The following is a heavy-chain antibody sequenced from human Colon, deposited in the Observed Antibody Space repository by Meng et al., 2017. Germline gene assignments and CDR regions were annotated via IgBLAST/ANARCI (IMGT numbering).Heavy chain of an antibody. CDR1: GGSVSSGSYY. J-gene: IGHJ4*02. Sequence: SETLSLTCTVSGGSVSSGSYYWSWIRQPPGKGLEWIGYIYYSGSTNYNPSLKSPVTISVDTSNNQFSLKLSSVTAADTAVYYCARDSLGPFDYWGQGTLVTVSS. CDR2: IYYSGST. V-gene: IGHV4-61*01. CDR3: ARDSLGPFDY. D-gene: IGHD3-16*01.